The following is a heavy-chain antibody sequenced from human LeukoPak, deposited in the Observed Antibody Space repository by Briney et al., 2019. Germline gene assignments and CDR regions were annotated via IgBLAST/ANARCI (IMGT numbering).Heavy chain of an antibody. J-gene: IGHJ4*02. D-gene: IGHD6-13*01. Sequence: ASVKVSCKASGGTFSSYAISWVRQAPGQGLVWMGGIIPIFGTANYAQKFQGRVTITTDESTSTAYMELSSLRSEDTAVYYCARDQMQQLVLWGQGTLVTVSS. CDR3: ARDQMQQLVL. CDR2: IIPIFGTA. CDR1: GGTFSSYA. V-gene: IGHV1-69*05.